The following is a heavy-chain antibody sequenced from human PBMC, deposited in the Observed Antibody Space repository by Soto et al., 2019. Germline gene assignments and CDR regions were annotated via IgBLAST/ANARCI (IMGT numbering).Heavy chain of an antibody. J-gene: IGHJ4*02. CDR1: GGPVNSGTDY. Sequence: SETLSLTCTVSGGPVNSGTDYWSWIRQPPGKGLEWLGYTSNSASAKYNPSLKSRVTITTDTSTNHFSRRLTSVTAPDTAVHYCARVRWLSAYGILTGYYIFDQWDRGTLITVSS. V-gene: IGHV4-61*03. CDR2: TSNSASA. CDR3: ARVRWLSAYGILTGYYIFDQ. D-gene: IGHD3-9*01.